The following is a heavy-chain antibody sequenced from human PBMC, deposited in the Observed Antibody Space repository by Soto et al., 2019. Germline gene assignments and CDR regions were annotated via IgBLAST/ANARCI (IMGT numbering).Heavy chain of an antibody. CDR1: GFTFSSYA. Sequence: QTGGSLRLSCAASGFTFSSYAMSWVRQAPGKGLEWVSAISGSGGSTYYADSVKGRFTISRDNSKNTLYLQMNSLRAEDTAVYYCAKVMFDSSSSYWFDPWGQGTLVTVSS. CDR3: AKVMFDSSSSYWFDP. CDR2: ISGSGGST. D-gene: IGHD6-6*01. J-gene: IGHJ5*02. V-gene: IGHV3-23*01.